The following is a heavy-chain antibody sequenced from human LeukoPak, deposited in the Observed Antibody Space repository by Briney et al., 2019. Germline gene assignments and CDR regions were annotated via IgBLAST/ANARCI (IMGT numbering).Heavy chain of an antibody. CDR2: IYSSGST. Sequence: SETLSLTCTVSGGSISTNYWTWIRQPAGKGLEYIGRIYSSGSTHYNPSLKSRVTMSVDTSKNQFSLKLTSVTVADTALYYCARDRGFSSGHGGWFDPWGQGTLVTVSS. CDR3: ARDRGFSSGHGGWFDP. V-gene: IGHV4-4*07. D-gene: IGHD6-19*01. CDR1: GGSISTNY. J-gene: IGHJ5*02.